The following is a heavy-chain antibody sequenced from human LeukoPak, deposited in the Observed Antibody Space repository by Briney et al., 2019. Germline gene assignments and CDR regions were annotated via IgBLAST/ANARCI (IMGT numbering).Heavy chain of an antibody. CDR2: IYYSGST. Sequence: PSETVSLTCTVSGGSISSYYWSWIRQPPGKGLEWIGYIYYSGSTNYNPSLKSRVTISVDTSKNQFSLKLSSVTAADTAVYYCARGARDGYNLGPIDYWGQGTLVTVSS. V-gene: IGHV4-59*01. D-gene: IGHD5-24*01. CDR1: GGSISSYY. J-gene: IGHJ4*02. CDR3: ARGARDGYNLGPIDY.